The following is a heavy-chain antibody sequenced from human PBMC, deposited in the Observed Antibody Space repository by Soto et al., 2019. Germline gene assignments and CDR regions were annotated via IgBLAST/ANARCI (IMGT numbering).Heavy chain of an antibody. J-gene: IGHJ6*02. V-gene: IGHV4-34*02. Sequence: QVQLQQWGARLLKPSETLSLTCAVYGGSFSAFYWTWIRQAPGRGLEWVGEINDSGHTNYNPSLKSRVTISVDTSKNQFSLNLYSVTAADTAVYYCARDRQYYDLWRGNQNERPYGMDVWGQGTTVTVSS. CDR2: INDSGHT. D-gene: IGHD3-3*01. CDR1: GGSFSAFY. CDR3: ARDRQYYDLWRGNQNERPYGMDV.